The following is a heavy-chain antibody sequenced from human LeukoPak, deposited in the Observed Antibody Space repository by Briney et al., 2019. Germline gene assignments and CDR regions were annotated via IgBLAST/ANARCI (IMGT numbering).Heavy chain of an antibody. Sequence: GASVKVSCKASGGTFSSYAISWLRQAPGQGLEWMGGIIPIFGTANYAQKFQGRVTMTTDTSTSTAYMELRSLRSDDTAVHYCARDKGSGSYYNWFDPWGQGTLVTVSS. CDR2: IIPIFGTA. D-gene: IGHD3-10*01. V-gene: IGHV1-69*05. CDR3: ARDKGSGSYYNWFDP. CDR1: GGTFSSYA. J-gene: IGHJ5*02.